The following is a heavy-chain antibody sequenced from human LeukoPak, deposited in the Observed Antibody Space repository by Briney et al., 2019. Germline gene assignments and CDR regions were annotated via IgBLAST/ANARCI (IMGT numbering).Heavy chain of an antibody. V-gene: IGHV3-74*03. D-gene: IGHD2-15*01. J-gene: IGHJ4*02. CDR2: ISGDGSST. CDR1: GFSFSTKW. Sequence: PGGSLRLSCAASGFSFSTKWMHWVRQVPGKGLLWVSRISGDGSSTLYADSVKGRFTISRDNVENTLYLQMNSLRAEDTAVYFCASTKSGAPNLLDFWGPGTLDTVSS. CDR3: ASTKSGAPNLLDF.